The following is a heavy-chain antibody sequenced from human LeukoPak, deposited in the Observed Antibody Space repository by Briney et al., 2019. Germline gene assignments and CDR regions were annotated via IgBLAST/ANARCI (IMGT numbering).Heavy chain of an antibody. CDR3: ARASNDYFDY. V-gene: IGHV3-21*01. CDR2: ISSSSSYI. CDR1: GFTFSSYS. D-gene: IGHD1-1*01. J-gene: IGHJ4*02. Sequence: GGSLRLSCAASGFTFSSYSMNWVRQAPGKGLEWVSSISSSSSYIYYADSVKGRFTISRDNAENSLYLQMNSLRAEDTAVYYCARASNDYFDYWGQGTLVTVSS.